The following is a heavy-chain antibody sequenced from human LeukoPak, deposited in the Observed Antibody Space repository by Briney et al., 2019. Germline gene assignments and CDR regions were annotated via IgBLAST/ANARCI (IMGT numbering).Heavy chain of an antibody. D-gene: IGHD3-10*01. CDR1: GFTFSSNA. CDR3: ALLWFGELLP. Sequence: GGSLRLSCSASGFTFSSNAMSWVRQAPGKGLEWVSSISSSSSYIYYADSVKGRFTISRDNAKNSLYLQMNSLRAEDTAVYYCALLWFGELLPWGQGTLVTVSS. CDR2: ISSSSSYI. J-gene: IGHJ5*02. V-gene: IGHV3-21*01.